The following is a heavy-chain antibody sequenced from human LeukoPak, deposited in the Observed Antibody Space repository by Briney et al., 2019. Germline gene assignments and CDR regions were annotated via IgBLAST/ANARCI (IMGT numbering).Heavy chain of an antibody. Sequence: GSVKVSCKASGYTFTRYYMHWVRQAPGQGLEWMGWINPNRGGTNHAQKFQGRVTMTRDTSISTAYMELSRLTSDDTAAYFCARSFIDYGAMPWALDIWGQGTMVTVSS. D-gene: IGHD4-17*01. CDR1: GYTFTRYY. J-gene: IGHJ3*02. CDR2: INPNRGGT. CDR3: ARSFIDYGAMPWALDI. V-gene: IGHV1-2*02.